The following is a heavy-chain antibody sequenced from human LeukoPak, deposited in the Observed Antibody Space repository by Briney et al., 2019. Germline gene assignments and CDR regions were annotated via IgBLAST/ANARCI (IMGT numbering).Heavy chain of an antibody. D-gene: IGHD6-13*01. V-gene: IGHV1-69*01. CDR1: GGTFSSYA. CDR2: IIPIFGTA. J-gene: IGHJ4*02. CDR3: AREGRAAAGINFDY. Sequence: SVKVSCKASGGTFSSYAISWVRQAPGQGLEWMGGIIPIFGTANYAQKFQGRVTITADESTSTAYMELSSLRSEDTAVYYCAREGRAAAGINFDYWGQGTLVTVSS.